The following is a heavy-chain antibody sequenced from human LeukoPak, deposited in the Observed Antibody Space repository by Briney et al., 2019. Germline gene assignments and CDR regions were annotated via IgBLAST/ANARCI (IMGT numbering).Heavy chain of an antibody. Sequence: SETLSLTCTVSGGSISSYYWSWIRQPAGKGLEWIGRIYSSGSTNYSPSLKSRVTMSVDTSKNQFSLKLNSVTAADTAVYYCAKSSHYDSSGYKNWGQGTLVTVSS. CDR3: AKSSHYDSSGYKN. V-gene: IGHV4-4*07. CDR1: GGSISSYY. D-gene: IGHD3-22*01. CDR2: IYSSGST. J-gene: IGHJ4*02.